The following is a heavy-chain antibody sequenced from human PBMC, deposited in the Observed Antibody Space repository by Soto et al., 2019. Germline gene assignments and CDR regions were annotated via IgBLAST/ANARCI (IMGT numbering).Heavy chain of an antibody. Sequence: PSETLSLTCSVSGGSISSFYWSWLRQSPGKGLEWIGHIYFSGNANYNPSLRSRVTISVDTSKNQFSLRLSSVTAADTAVYYCARHLGFCSSTTCNSWFGPRGQGTLVTVS. CDR2: IYFSGNA. J-gene: IGHJ5*02. CDR3: ARHLGFCSSTTCNSWFGP. D-gene: IGHD2-15*01. V-gene: IGHV4-59*08. CDR1: GGSISSFY.